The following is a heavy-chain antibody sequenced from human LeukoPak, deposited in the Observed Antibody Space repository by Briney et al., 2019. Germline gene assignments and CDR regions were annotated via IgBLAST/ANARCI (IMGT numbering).Heavy chain of an antibody. CDR1: GFTFDTYS. J-gene: IGHJ2*01. CDR3: ARDPSSQWYSDL. V-gene: IGHV3-21*01. CDR2: IIRMSRYI. Sequence: PGGSLRLSCAASGFTFDTYSMNWVRQAPGKGLEWVSSIIRMSRYIYYADSVKGRFTISRDNAKKQLYLQMNSLRAGDTAVYYCARDPSSQWYSDLWGRGTLVTVSS.